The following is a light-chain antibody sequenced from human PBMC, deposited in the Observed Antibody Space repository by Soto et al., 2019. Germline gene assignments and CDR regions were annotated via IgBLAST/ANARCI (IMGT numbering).Light chain of an antibody. CDR2: AAS. CDR3: QQSYSTPPT. CDR1: QSISSY. V-gene: IGKV1-39*01. Sequence: DLQMTQSPSTLSGSVGDRVTITCRASQSISSYLNWYQQKPGKAPKLLIYAASSLQSGVPSRFSGSGSGTDFTLTISSLQPEDFATYYCQQSYSTPPTFGQGTKVEIK. J-gene: IGKJ1*01.